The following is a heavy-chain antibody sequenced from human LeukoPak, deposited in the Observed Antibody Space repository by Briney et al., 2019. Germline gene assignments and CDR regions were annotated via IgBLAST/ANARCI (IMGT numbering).Heavy chain of an antibody. V-gene: IGHV4-4*02. J-gene: IGHJ5*02. D-gene: IGHD6-19*01. CDR3: ARGDRGIAVAGSRPRRRWFDP. Sequence: PSGTLSLTCAVSGGSISGSNWWTWVRQPPGKGLEWIGEINHSGSTNYNPSLKSRVTISVDTSKNQFSLKLSSVTAADTAVYYCARGDRGIAVAGSRPRRRWFDPWGQGTLVTVSS. CDR1: GGSISGSNW. CDR2: INHSGST.